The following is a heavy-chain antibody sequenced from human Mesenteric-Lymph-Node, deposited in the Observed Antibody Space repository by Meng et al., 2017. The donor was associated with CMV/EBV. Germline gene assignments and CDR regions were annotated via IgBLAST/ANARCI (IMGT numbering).Heavy chain of an antibody. J-gene: IGHJ4*02. D-gene: IGHD1-26*01. CDR1: GYTFIGYY. CDR3: ARDPEWELLRPHHFAY. CDR2: INLISGGT. V-gene: IGHV1-2*02. Sequence: ASVKVSCKASGYTFIGYYMHWVRQAPGQGLEWMGWINLISGGTQYAEKFQGRVTMTRDTSISTAYMELRRLTSDDTAVYYCARDPEWELLRPHHFAYWGQGTLVTVSS.